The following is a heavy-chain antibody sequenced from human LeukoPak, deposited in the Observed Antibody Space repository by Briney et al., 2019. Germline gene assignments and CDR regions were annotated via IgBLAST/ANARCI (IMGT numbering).Heavy chain of an antibody. D-gene: IGHD5-24*01. V-gene: IGHV1-2*02. CDR1: GYTFTAYY. CDR3: ARETGQFEHDS. J-gene: IGHJ4*02. Sequence: GASVKVSCKASGYTFTAYYMHWVRQAPGQGPEWMGWINPKSGDTNYAQKFQGRGTMTRDTSISTGYMELSRLTSDDTAVYYCARETGQFEHDSWGQGTLVTVSS. CDR2: INPKSGDT.